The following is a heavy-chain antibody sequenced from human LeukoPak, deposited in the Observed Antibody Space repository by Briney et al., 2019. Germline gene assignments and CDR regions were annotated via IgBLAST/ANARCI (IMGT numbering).Heavy chain of an antibody. D-gene: IGHD3-9*01. CDR2: IYTSGST. J-gene: IGHJ1*01. CDR3: ARGPLNGITEYFQH. CDR1: GGSISSGSYY. V-gene: IGHV4-61*02. Sequence: TLSLTCTVSGGSISSGSYYWSWIRQPAGKGLEWIGRIYTSGSTNYNPSLKSRVTISQDTSKNQFSLRLSSVTAADTAVYYCARGPLNGITEYFQHWGQGTLVTVSS.